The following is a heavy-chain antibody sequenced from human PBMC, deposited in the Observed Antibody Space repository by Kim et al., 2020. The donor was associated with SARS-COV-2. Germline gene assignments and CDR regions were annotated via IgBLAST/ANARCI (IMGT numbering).Heavy chain of an antibody. V-gene: IGHV1-2*04. CDR1: GYTFTGYY. D-gene: IGHD1-1*01. J-gene: IGHJ6*02. Sequence: ASVKVSCKASGYTFTGYYMHWVRQAPGQGLEWMGWINPNSGGTNYAQKFQGWVTMTRDTSISTAYMELSRLRSDDTAVYYCARGEKRTGGAYYCYGMDVWGQGTTVTVSS. CDR2: INPNSGGT. CDR3: ARGEKRTGGAYYCYGMDV.